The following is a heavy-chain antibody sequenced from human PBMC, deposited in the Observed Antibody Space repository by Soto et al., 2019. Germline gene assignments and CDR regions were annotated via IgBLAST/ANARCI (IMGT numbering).Heavy chain of an antibody. J-gene: IGHJ4*02. Sequence: SVKFSCKASGGTFSSYAISWVRQAPGQGLEWMGGIIPIFGTANYAQKFQGRVTITADEPTSTAYMELSSLRSEDTAVYYCARGSLGIAVAGSLGYWGQGTLVTVSS. CDR2: IIPIFGTA. D-gene: IGHD6-19*01. CDR3: ARGSLGIAVAGSLGY. V-gene: IGHV1-69*13. CDR1: GGTFSSYA.